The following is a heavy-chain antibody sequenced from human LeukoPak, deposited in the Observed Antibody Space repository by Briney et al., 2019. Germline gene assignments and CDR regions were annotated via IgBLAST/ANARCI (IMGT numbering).Heavy chain of an antibody. J-gene: IGHJ1*01. CDR2: IYTSGST. CDR1: GGSISSYY. Sequence: SETLSLTCTVSGGSISSYYWSWIRQPAGKGLEWIGRIYTSGSTNYNPSLKSRVTMSVDTSKNQFSLKLSSVTAADTAVYYCARDQLRPKMTSLGYFQHWGQGTLVTVSS. CDR3: ARDQLRPKMTSLGYFQH. D-gene: IGHD2-21*02. V-gene: IGHV4-4*07.